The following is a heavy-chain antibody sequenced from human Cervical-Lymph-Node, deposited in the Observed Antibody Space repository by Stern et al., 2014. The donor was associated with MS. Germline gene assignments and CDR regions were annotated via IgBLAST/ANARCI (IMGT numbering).Heavy chain of an antibody. CDR3: ASSPPYYDSSGYYYYFDY. J-gene: IGHJ4*02. Sequence: LVQSGAEVKKPGSSVKVSCKASGGTFSSYAISWVRQAPGQGLEWMGGIIPIFGTANYAQKFQGRVTITADESTSTAYMELSSLRSEDTAVYYCASSPPYYDSSGYYYYFDYWGQGTLVTVSS. V-gene: IGHV1-69*01. D-gene: IGHD3-22*01. CDR1: GGTFSSYA. CDR2: IIPIFGTA.